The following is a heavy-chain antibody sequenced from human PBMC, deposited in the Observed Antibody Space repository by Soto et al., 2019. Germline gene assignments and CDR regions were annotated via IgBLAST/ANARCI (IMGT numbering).Heavy chain of an antibody. V-gene: IGHV3-64*01. CDR3: ARDCSGGSCYGAFDI. CDR1: GFTFGSYA. CDR2: ISSNGGST. J-gene: IGHJ3*02. Sequence: GGSLRLSCAASGFTFGSYALHWVRQAPGKGLEYVSAISSNGGSTYYANSVKSRFTISRDNSKNTLYLQMGSLRAEDMAVYYCARDCSGGSCYGAFDIWGQGTMVTVSS. D-gene: IGHD2-15*01.